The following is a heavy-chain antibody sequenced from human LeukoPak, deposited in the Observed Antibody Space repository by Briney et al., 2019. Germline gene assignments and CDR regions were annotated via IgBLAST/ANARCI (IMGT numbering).Heavy chain of an antibody. CDR1: GFTFDDYT. Sequence: GGSLRLSCAASGFTFDDYTMHWVRQAPGKGLEWVSLISWDGGSTYYADSVKGRFTISRDNSKNTLYLQMNSLRAEDTAVYYCATYPQRRDGYNYDYWGQGTLVTVSS. J-gene: IGHJ4*02. CDR2: ISWDGGST. V-gene: IGHV3-43*01. D-gene: IGHD5-24*01. CDR3: ATYPQRRDGYNYDY.